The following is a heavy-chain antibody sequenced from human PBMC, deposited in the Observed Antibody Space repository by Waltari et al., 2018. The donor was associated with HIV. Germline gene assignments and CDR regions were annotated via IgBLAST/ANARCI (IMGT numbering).Heavy chain of an antibody. Sequence: QVQLQESCPGLVKPSETLSLTCAVSGYSISRGYFWGWNRQPPGKALEWIGSMFHNGSTYYNPSLKSRVTISVDTSKNQFSLKLSSVTSADTAIYYCAREWGTLMVAWFDPWGQGTLVTVSS. J-gene: IGHJ5*02. CDR3: AREWGTLMVAWFDP. CDR1: GYSISRGYF. D-gene: IGHD3-10*01. V-gene: IGHV4-38-2*02. CDR2: MFHNGST.